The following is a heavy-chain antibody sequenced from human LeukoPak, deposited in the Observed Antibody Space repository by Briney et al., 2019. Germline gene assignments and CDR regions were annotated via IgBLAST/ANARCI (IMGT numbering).Heavy chain of an antibody. CDR2: IYYSGST. D-gene: IGHD6-13*01. J-gene: IGHJ5*02. CDR3: ARAKIAAAGTGWFDP. Sequence: SQTLSLTCTVSGGSISSGGYYWSWIRQHPGKGLEWIGYIYYSGSTYYNPSLKSRVTISVDTSKNQFSLKLSSVTAADTAVYYCARAKIAAAGTGWFDPWGQGTLVTVSS. V-gene: IGHV4-31*03. CDR1: GGSISSGGYY.